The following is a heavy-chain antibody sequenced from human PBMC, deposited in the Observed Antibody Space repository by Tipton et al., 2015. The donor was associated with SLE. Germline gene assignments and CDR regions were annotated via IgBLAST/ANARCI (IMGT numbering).Heavy chain of an antibody. CDR1: GGSISSYY. J-gene: IGHJ4*02. V-gene: IGHV4-59*12. CDR2: IYYSGST. Sequence: LRLSCTVSGGSISSYYWSWIRQPPGKGLEWIGYIYYSGSTNYNPSFKSRVTISVDTSKNQFSLKLSSVNAADTAVYYCARHGGYYFDYWGQGTLVTVSS. D-gene: IGHD4-23*01. CDR3: ARHGGYYFDY.